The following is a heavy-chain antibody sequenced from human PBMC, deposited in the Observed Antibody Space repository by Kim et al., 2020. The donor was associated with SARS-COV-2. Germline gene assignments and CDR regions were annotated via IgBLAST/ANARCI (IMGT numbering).Heavy chain of an antibody. J-gene: IGHJ6*02. CDR2: IKSKTDGGTT. CDR1: GFTFSNAW. Sequence: GGSLRLSCAASGFTFSNAWMSWVRQAPGKGLEWVGRIKSKTDGGTTDYAAPVKGRFTISRDDSKNTLYLQMNSLKTEDTAVYYCTTAVLWFGEDGMDVWGQGTTVTVSS. CDR3: TTAVLWFGEDGMDV. D-gene: IGHD3-10*01. V-gene: IGHV3-15*01.